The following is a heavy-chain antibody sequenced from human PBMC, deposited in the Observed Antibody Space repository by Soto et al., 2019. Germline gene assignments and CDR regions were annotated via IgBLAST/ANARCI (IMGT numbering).Heavy chain of an antibody. CDR1: GFSLTDNAVG. V-gene: IGHV2-5*02. D-gene: IGHD6-19*01. CDR3: ARGSGWLFDF. J-gene: IGHJ4*02. CDR2: LYWDDDN. Sequence: QITLKESGPTLVKPTQTLTLTCTFSGFSLTDNAVGVGWFRQPPGKALEWLALLYWDDDNHYTPSLKSRLTVTQATSKNPLVLRMTNVDRVDIATYHCARGSGWLFDFWGQGTLVTVSS.